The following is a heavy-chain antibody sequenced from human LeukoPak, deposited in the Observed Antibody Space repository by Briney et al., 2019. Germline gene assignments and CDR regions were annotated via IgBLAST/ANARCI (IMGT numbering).Heavy chain of an antibody. D-gene: IGHD2-2*01. V-gene: IGHV3-72*01. J-gene: IGHJ6*04. CDR1: GFTFSDHY. CDR2: TRNKANNYTT. CDR3: GRMEKYQLQNYYFYYAMDV. Sequence: PGGSLRLSCAASGFTFSDHYMDWVRQAPGKGLEWVGRTRNKANNYTTEYAASVKGRFTISRDDSKNSLCLQMNSLKTEDTAVYYCGRMEKYQLQNYYFYYAMDVWGKGTTVNVSS.